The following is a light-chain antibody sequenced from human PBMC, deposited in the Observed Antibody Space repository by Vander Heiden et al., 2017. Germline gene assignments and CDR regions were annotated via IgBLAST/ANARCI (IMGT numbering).Light chain of an antibody. CDR1: QSILHSNGYNY. Sequence: DIVMTQSPPSLPVTSGEPASISCRSSQSILHSNGYNYLDWYLQKPGQSPQLLIYLGSNRASGVPDRFSGSGSGTDFTLKISRVEAEDVGVFYCMQALQTPRTFGQGTKVEIK. V-gene: IGKV2-28*01. CDR2: LGS. CDR3: MQALQTPRT. J-gene: IGKJ1*01.